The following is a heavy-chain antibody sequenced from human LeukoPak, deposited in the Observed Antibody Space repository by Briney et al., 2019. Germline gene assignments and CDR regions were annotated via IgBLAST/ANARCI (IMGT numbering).Heavy chain of an antibody. Sequence: GGSLRLSCAASGFTFNSYAVSWVRQAPGKGLEWVSAISGSGGGTYYADSVKGRFTISRDNSKNTVYLQMYSLSTEDTAVYYCAKTTTGYSSGRYPGWPVDCWGQGTLVTVSS. D-gene: IGHD6-19*01. CDR2: ISGSGGGT. J-gene: IGHJ4*02. CDR3: AKTTTGYSSGRYPGWPVDC. CDR1: GFTFNSYA. V-gene: IGHV3-23*01.